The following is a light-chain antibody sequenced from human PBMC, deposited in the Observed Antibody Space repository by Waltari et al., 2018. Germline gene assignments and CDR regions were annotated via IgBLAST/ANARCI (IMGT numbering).Light chain of an antibody. CDR2: VNSDGSH. CDR1: SGHVTNV. CDR3: ETGGHGTWV. J-gene: IGLJ3*02. V-gene: IGLV4-69*01. Sequence: QLVLTQSPSASASLGSSFKLTCTPSSGHVTNVIAWHHQQPGKGPRFLMKVNSDGSHRTGDDIPDRFSGSGSGPERYLTISSLQSEDEADYYCETGGHGTWVFGGGTKLTVL.